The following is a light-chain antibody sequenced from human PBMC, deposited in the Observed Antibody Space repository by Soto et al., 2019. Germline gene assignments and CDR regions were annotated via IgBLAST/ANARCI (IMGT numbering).Light chain of an antibody. Sequence: EIVLTQSPGTLSLSPGERATLSCRASQSVTSSYLAWYQQKPGQAPKLLMYGASIRTSGIPDRFSDSGSGTEFTLTISSLQSEDFEIYYRQQRAGWPPTFGGGTKVDIK. J-gene: IGKJ4*01. CDR1: QSVTSSY. CDR2: GAS. V-gene: IGKV3-20*01. CDR3: QQRAGWPPT.